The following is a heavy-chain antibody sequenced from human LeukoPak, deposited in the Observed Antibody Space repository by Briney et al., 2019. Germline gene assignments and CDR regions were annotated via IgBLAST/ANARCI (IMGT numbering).Heavy chain of an antibody. Sequence: GGSLRLSCAASGFTFSSYSMNWVRQAPGKGLEWVSSISSSSSYIYYADSVKGRFTISRDNAKNSLYLQMNSLRAEDTAVYYCASVVPAAGDDYYYGMDVWGKGTTVTVSS. CDR3: ASVVPAAGDDYYYGMDV. CDR1: GFTFSSYS. D-gene: IGHD2-2*01. V-gene: IGHV3-21*01. CDR2: ISSSSSYI. J-gene: IGHJ6*04.